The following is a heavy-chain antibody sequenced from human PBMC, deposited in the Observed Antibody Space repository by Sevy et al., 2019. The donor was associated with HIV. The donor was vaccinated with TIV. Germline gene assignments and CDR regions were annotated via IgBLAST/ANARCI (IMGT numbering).Heavy chain of an antibody. V-gene: IGHV3-21*01. J-gene: IGHJ5*02. CDR1: GFTFSIYS. D-gene: IGHD6-19*01. CDR3: ARDYNSGWRKFNLFDP. Sequence: GGSLRLSCAASGFTFSIYSMNWVRQAPGKGLEWVSSISSTGGHIDYAYSVKGRFTISRDNAKNSLYLEMNNLRAEDTAVYYCARDYNSGWRKFNLFDPWGQGTLVTVSS. CDR2: ISSTGGHI.